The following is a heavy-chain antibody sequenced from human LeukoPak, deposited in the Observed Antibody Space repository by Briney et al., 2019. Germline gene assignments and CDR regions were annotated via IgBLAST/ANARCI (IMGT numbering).Heavy chain of an antibody. CDR3: ARRRDLYSGSYYPFDY. V-gene: IGHV5-51*01. CDR2: IYPGDSDA. Sequence: GESLKISCRGSGYSFTNYWIGWVRPMPGKGLKLMGIIYPGDSDAIFSPSFQGQVTISADKSISTAYLQWSSLKASDTAMYYCARRRDLYSGSYYPFDYWGQGTLVTVSS. CDR1: GYSFTNYW. D-gene: IGHD1-26*01. J-gene: IGHJ4*02.